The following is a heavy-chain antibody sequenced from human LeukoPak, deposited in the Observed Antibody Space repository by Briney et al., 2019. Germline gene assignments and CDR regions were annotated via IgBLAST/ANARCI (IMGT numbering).Heavy chain of an antibody. D-gene: IGHD3-3*01. V-gene: IGHV1-18*01. Sequence: ASVKVSCKASGYSFTNYGITRVRQAPGQGLEWMGWISAYNGNANYAQKLQGRVPMTTDTSTSTAYMELRSLRSDDTAVYYCARPGGTIFGVGLSYAHFDYWAREPWSPSPQ. CDR3: ARPGGTIFGVGLSYAHFDY. J-gene: IGHJ4*02. CDR1: GYSFTNYG. CDR2: ISAYNGNA.